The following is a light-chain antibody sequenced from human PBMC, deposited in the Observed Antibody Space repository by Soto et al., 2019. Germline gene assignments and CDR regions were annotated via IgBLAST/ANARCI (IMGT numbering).Light chain of an antibody. CDR3: MQALQTPIT. CDR2: LGS. V-gene: IGKV2-28*01. CDR1: QSLLHSNGYNY. Sequence: DIVMTQSPLSLPVTPGESASISCRSSQSLLHSNGYNYLDWYLQKPWQSPQLLIYLGSNRASGVPDRFSGSGSGTDFTLKISRVEAEDVGVYYCMQALQTPITFGQGTRLDIK. J-gene: IGKJ5*01.